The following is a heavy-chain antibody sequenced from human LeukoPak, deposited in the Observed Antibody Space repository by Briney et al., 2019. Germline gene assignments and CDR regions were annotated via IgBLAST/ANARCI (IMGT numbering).Heavy chain of an antibody. V-gene: IGHV3-33*03. J-gene: IGHJ2*01. CDR2: IWYDGSNK. CDR1: GFTFSSYG. D-gene: IGHD3-3*01. Sequence: PGGSLRLSCAASGFTFSSYGMHWVRQAPGKGLEWVAVIWYDGSNKYYADSVKGRFTISRDNAKNSLYLQMNSLRAEDTAVYYCASWSPEWYFDLWGRGTLVTVSS. CDR3: ASWSPEWYFDL.